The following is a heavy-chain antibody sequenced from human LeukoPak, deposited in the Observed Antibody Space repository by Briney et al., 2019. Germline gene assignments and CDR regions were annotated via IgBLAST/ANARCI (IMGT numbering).Heavy chain of an antibody. Sequence: GGSLKLSCAASGFTFTNYWMHWVRQAPGKGLVWVSRINSDGSSTSYADSVKGRFTISRDNAKNTLYLQMNSLRAEDTAVYYCATYYYDSSGYQWDYWGQGTLVTVSS. V-gene: IGHV3-74*01. CDR2: INSDGSST. D-gene: IGHD3-22*01. CDR3: ATYYYDSSGYQWDY. CDR1: GFTFTNYW. J-gene: IGHJ4*02.